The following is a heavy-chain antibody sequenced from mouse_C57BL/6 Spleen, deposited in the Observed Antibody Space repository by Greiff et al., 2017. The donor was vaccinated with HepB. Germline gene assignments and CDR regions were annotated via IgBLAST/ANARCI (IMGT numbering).Heavy chain of an antibody. CDR1: GYTFTSYW. Sequence: QVQLQQPGAELVKPGASVKLSCKASGYTFTSYWMQWVKQRPGQGLEWIGEIDPSDSYTNYNQKFKGKATLTVDTSSSTAYMQLSSLTSEDSAVYYCARRGYYYGSRDYWGQGTTLTVSS. CDR2: IDPSDSYT. CDR3: ARRGYYYGSRDY. D-gene: IGHD1-1*01. J-gene: IGHJ2*01. V-gene: IGHV1-50*01.